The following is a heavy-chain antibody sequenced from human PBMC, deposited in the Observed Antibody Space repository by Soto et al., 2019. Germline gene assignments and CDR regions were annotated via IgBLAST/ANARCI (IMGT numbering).Heavy chain of an antibody. CDR3: AKGIGPIVVLLDY. CDR2: ISGNGGST. D-gene: IGHD3-22*01. J-gene: IGHJ4*02. CDR1: GFTFSSYA. Sequence: EVQLLESGGGLIQPGGSLRLSCATSGFTFSSYAMSWVRQAPGKGLEWVSGISGNGGSTYYADSVKGRFTISRDNSKNTLYVQMNSLRAEDTAIYYCAKGIGPIVVLLDYWGQGTLVTISS. V-gene: IGHV3-23*01.